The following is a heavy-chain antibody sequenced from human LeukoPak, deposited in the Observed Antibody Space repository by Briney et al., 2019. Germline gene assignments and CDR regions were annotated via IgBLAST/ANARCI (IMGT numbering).Heavy chain of an antibody. V-gene: IGHV1-3*03. CDR1: GYTFTSYV. Sequence: ASVKVSCKASGYTFTSYVMHWVRQAPGQRLEWMGWINAGNGNTKYSQEFQGRVTITRDTSASTAYMELSSLRFEDTAVYYCARGQGYYDSSGYYYDWGQGTLVTVSS. CDR2: INAGNGNT. CDR3: ARGQGYYDSSGYYYD. J-gene: IGHJ4*02. D-gene: IGHD3-22*01.